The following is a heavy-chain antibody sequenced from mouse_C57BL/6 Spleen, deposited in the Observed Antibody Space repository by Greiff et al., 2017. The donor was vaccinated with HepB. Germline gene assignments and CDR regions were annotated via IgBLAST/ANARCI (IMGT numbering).Heavy chain of an antibody. D-gene: IGHD3-2*02. J-gene: IGHJ2*01. V-gene: IGHV1-69*01. CDR1: GYTFTSYW. Sequence: QVQLQQPGAELVMPGASVKLSCKASGYTFTSYWMHWVKQRPGKGLEWIGEIDPSDSYTNYNQKFKGKSTLTVDKSSSTAYMQLRSLTSEDSAVYYCARYEDSSGYFYGGQGTTLTVSS. CDR2: IDPSDSYT. CDR3: ARYEDSSGYFY.